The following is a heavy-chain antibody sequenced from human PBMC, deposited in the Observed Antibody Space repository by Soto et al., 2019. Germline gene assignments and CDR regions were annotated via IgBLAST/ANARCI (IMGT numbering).Heavy chain of an antibody. V-gene: IGHV4-59*01. D-gene: IGHD2-15*01. CDR3: ARAWGRVFDY. CDR2: IYYIGST. Sequence: QVQLQESGPGLVKPSETLSLTCTVSGGSISSYYWSWIRQPPGKGLEWIGSIYYIGSTNYNPSLKSRVTLSVDTSKNQFSLKLGSVTAADTAVYYCARAWGRVFDYWGQGTLVTVSS. J-gene: IGHJ4*02. CDR1: GGSISSYY.